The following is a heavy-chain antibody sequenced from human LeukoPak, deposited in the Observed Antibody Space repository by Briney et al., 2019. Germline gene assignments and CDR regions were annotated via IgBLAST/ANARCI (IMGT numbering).Heavy chain of an antibody. CDR2: INRSGST. Sequence: SETLSLTCAVYGGSFSGYYWSWIRQPPGKGLEWIGEINRSGSTNYNPSLKRRVTISVDASKNQFSLKLSSVTAADTAVYYCARSPPNPTYYDILTGYYRGGYFDYWGQGTLVTVSS. CDR1: GGSFSGYY. J-gene: IGHJ4*02. V-gene: IGHV4-34*01. CDR3: ARSPPNPTYYDILTGYYRGGYFDY. D-gene: IGHD3-9*01.